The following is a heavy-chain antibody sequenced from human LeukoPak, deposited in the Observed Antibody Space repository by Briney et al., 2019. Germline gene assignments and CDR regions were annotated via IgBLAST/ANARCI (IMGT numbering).Heavy chain of an antibody. CDR3: ARNSGCSGGSCYFYYYYGMDV. CDR2: IIPIFGTA. D-gene: IGHD2-15*01. CDR1: GGTFSSYA. Sequence: GASVTVSFKASGGTFSSYAISWVRQAPGQGREWMGGIIPIFGTANYAQKFQGRVTITADESTSTAYMELSSLRSEDTAVYYCARNSGCSGGSCYFYYYYGMDVWGKGTTVTVSS. J-gene: IGHJ6*04. V-gene: IGHV1-69*01.